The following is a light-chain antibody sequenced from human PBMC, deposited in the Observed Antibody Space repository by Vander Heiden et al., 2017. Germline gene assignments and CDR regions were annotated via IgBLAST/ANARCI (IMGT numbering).Light chain of an antibody. CDR2: KAS. CDR3: QQYYSSSPYT. CDR1: QSISSW. V-gene: IGKV1-5*03. J-gene: IGKJ2*01. Sequence: DFQITQPPSTLSASVGDRVTIPCRASQSISSWLAWYQQKPGKAPKLLIYKASSVESGVPSRFSGSGSGTEFTLTISSLQPDDFATYYCQQYYSSSPYTFGEGTKLEIK.